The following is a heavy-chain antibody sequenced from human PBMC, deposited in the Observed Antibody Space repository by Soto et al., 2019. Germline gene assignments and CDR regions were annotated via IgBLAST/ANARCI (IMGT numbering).Heavy chain of an antibody. Sequence: PGGYLRLSCAASGFTFSSYSMNWVRQAPGKGLEWVSYISSSSSTIYYADSVKGRFTISRDNAKNSLYLQMNNLRAEDTAVYYCARDLRGYCSSTSCYVLNYYSYYYMDVWGKGTTVTVSS. CDR3: ARDLRGYCSSTSCYVLNYYSYYYMDV. D-gene: IGHD2-2*01. CDR1: GFTFSSYS. V-gene: IGHV3-48*01. J-gene: IGHJ6*03. CDR2: ISSSSSTI.